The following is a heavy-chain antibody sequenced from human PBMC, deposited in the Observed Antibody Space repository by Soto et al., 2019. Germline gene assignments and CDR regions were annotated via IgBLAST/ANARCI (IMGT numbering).Heavy chain of an antibody. CDR2: IIPLFGTA. Sequence: QVYLVQSGAEVKKPGSSVKISCKASGGIFSSNTINWVRQAAGQGLEWMGGIIPLFGTANYAAKFQGRVTITADNSTKTASMELPTLRSEHTAVYYCASKAACGGDCYAFDSWGQGTLVTVSS. CDR1: GGIFSSNT. J-gene: IGHJ4*02. CDR3: ASKAACGGDCYAFDS. D-gene: IGHD2-21*02. V-gene: IGHV1-69*06.